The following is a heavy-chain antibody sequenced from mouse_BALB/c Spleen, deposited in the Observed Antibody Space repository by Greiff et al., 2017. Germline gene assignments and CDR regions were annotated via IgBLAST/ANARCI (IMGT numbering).Heavy chain of an antibody. Sequence: EVQVVESGGDLVKPGGSLKLSCAASGFTFSSYGMSWVRQTPDKRLEWVATISSGGSYTYYPDSVKGRFTISRDNAKNTLYLQMSSLKSEDTAMYYCARHLTTATDYFDYWGQGTTLTVSS. V-gene: IGHV5-6*01. CDR3: ARHLTTATDYFDY. CDR2: ISSGGSYT. J-gene: IGHJ2*01. D-gene: IGHD1-2*01. CDR1: GFTFSSYG.